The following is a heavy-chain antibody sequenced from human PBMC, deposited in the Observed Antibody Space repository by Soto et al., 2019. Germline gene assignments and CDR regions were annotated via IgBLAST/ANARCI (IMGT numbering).Heavy chain of an antibody. D-gene: IGHD1-26*01. CDR1: GFNFSSYD. J-gene: IGHJ4*02. CDR2: IGTAGDT. V-gene: IGHV3-13*04. Sequence: GGSLRLSCASSGFNFSSYDMHWVRQPTEKGLEWVSAIGTAGDTYYADSVKGRFTISRDNSKNTLYLQMNSLRAEDTAVYYCAREAFQEPFFDYWGQGTLVTVSS. CDR3: AREAFQEPFFDY.